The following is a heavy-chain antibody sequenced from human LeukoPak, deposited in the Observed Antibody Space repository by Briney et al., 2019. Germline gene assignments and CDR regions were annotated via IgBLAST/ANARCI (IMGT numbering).Heavy chain of an antibody. J-gene: IGHJ6*02. CDR2: INHSGST. V-gene: IGHV4-34*01. CDR3: ARVIVVVPAAIYGMDV. Sequence: SETLSLTCAVYGVSFSGYYWSWIRQPPGKGLEWIGEINHSGSTNYNPSLKSRVTISVDTSKNHFSLKLSSVTAADTAVYYCARVIVVVPAAIYGMDVWGQGTTVTVSS. CDR1: GVSFSGYY. D-gene: IGHD2-2*01.